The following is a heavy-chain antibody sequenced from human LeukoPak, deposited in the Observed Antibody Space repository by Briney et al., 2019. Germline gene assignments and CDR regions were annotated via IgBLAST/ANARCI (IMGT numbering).Heavy chain of an antibody. J-gene: IGHJ4*02. V-gene: IGHV3-30*02. CDR2: IRYDGSNK. CDR3: AKDNPIAVAGTVDY. D-gene: IGHD6-19*01. Sequence: PGGSLRLSCAASRFTFSSYGMHWVRQAPGKGLEWVAFIRYDGSNKYYADSVKGRFTISRDNSKNTLYLQMNSLRAEDTAVYYCAKDNPIAVAGTVDYWGQGTLVTVSS. CDR1: RFTFSSYG.